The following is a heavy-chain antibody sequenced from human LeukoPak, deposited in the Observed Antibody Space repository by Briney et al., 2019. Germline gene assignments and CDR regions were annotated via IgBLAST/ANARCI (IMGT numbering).Heavy chain of an antibody. CDR1: GGSIRNGDFF. D-gene: IGHD3-10*01. Sequence: SETLSLTCTVSGGSIRNGDFFWSWVRRPPGTGLEWIGYLFYSGSTYYNPSLESRVTMSVDTSKNQFSLKLNSVTAADTALYYCARFALNSCGQGSYYYFDNWGQGTLVIVSS. CDR2: LFYSGST. V-gene: IGHV4-30-4*01. CDR3: ARFALNSCGQGSYYYFDN. J-gene: IGHJ4*02.